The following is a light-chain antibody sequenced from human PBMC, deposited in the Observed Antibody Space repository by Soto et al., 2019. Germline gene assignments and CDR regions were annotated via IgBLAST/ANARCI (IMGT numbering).Light chain of an antibody. J-gene: IGLJ3*02. V-gene: IGLV6-57*01. CDR1: SGSIASNY. Sequence: NFMLTQPHSVSESPGKTVIISCTRSSGSIASNYVQWYQQRPGSSPTTVIYEDNQRPSGVPDQFSGSIDSSSNSASLTIXXXXXXXXADYFCQSYDATNQVFGGGTKL. CDR2: EDN. CDR3: QSYDATNQV.